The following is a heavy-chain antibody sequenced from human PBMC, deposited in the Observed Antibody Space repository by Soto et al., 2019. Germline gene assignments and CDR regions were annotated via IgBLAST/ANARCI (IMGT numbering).Heavy chain of an antibody. Sequence: PGGSLRLSCVVSGNTFGSRAMSWVRQAPGEGLEWVSTTTDTGGDTKYENSVRGRFTISRDNSKNTLYLQMSSLRAEDSAVYYCAGGSKDSYPGGRIFDFWGQGTLVTVSS. V-gene: IGHV3-23*01. CDR3: AGGSKDSYPGGRIFDF. CDR1: GNTFGSRA. CDR2: TTDTGGDT. J-gene: IGHJ4*02. D-gene: IGHD1-26*01.